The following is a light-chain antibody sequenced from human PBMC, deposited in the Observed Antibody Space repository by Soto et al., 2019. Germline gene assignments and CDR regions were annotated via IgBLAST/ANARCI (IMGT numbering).Light chain of an antibody. CDR2: AAS. Sequence: DIQMTQSPSSLSASFGDRVTMTCRASQGIGSSLAWFQQRPGNTPKLLIYAASTLQSGVPSRFSGSGSGTEFTLTISSLHHEDVATYYCQKYNSAPLTFGGGTRVEIK. V-gene: IGKV1-27*01. CDR1: QGIGSS. J-gene: IGKJ4*01. CDR3: QKYNSAPLT.